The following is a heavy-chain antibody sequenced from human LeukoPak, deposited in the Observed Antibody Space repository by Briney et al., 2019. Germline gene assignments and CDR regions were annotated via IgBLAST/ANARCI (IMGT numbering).Heavy chain of an antibody. J-gene: IGHJ3*02. CDR2: ISAYNGNT. CDR3: ARDLGSGISGNAFDI. Sequence: GASVKVSCKASGYTFTSYGISWVRQAPGQGVEWVGWISAYNGNTNYAQKLQGRVTMTTDTSTSTAYMELRSLRSDDTAVYYCARDLGSGISGNAFDIWGQGTMVTVSS. V-gene: IGHV1-18*01. D-gene: IGHD2-15*01. CDR1: GYTFTSYG.